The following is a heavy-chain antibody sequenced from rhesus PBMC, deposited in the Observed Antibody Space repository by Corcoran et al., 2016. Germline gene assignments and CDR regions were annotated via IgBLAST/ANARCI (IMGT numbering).Heavy chain of an antibody. CDR2: IYGSIWNT. J-gene: IGHJ6*01. V-gene: IGHV4-76*01. Sequence: QVQLKESGPGVVKPSETLFLTCSVSGGSISSGYDWSWIGHPPGKGLEWMVYIYGSIWNTNYNPSLKNRVCISKGASKSQFSLKLGAVTAADSTVYYCARAYYYSGSYPYYGLDSWGQGVVVTVSS. CDR1: GGSISSGYD. CDR3: ARAYYYSGSYPYYGLDS. D-gene: IGHD3-16*01.